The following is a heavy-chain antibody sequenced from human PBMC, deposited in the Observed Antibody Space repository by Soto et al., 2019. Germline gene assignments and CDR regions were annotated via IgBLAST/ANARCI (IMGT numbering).Heavy chain of an antibody. Sequence: PGGSLRLSCAASGFTFSSYAMSWVRQAPGKGLEWVAGIGDNGGSTFYADSVKGRFTISRDNSENTVDLQLNSLRAEDTALYYCAKGRSYYYYYGVDVWGQGTTVTVSS. CDR3: AKGRSYYYYYGVDV. CDR1: GFTFSSYA. CDR2: IGDNGGST. V-gene: IGHV3-23*01. J-gene: IGHJ6*02.